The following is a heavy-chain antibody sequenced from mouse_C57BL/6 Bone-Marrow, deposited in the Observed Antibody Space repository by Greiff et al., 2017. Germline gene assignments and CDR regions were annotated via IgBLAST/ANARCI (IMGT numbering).Heavy chain of an antibody. J-gene: IGHJ1*03. D-gene: IGHD1-1*01. V-gene: IGHV1-19*01. Sequence: VHVKQSGPVLVKPGASVKMSCKASGYTFTDYYMNWVKQSHGKSLEWIGVIYPYNGGTSYNQKFKGKATLTVDKSSSTADMELNSLTSEDSAVYYSAPIATVVAPYFDVWGTGTTVTVSS. CDR2: IYPYNGGT. CDR3: APIATVVAPYFDV. CDR1: GYTFTDYY.